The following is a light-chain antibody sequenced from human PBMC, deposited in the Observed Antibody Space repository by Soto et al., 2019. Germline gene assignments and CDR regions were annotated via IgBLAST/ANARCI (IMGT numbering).Light chain of an antibody. CDR3: QQYDSSRLT. CDR1: QTVRNNY. J-gene: IGKJ4*01. Sequence: EIVLTQSPGTLSLSPGERATLSCRASQTVRNNYLAWYQQKPGQAPRLLIYDASSRATGIPDRFSGSGSGTDLTLTISRLEPEDFAVYYCQQYDSSRLTFGGGTKVDIK. V-gene: IGKV3-20*01. CDR2: DAS.